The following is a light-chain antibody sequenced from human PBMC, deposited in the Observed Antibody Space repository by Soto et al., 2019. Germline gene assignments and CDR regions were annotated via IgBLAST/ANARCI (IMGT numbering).Light chain of an antibody. V-gene: IGLV2-14*01. J-gene: IGLJ1*01. CDR2: EVS. Sequence: QSVLTQPPSVSGAPGQRITISCTGSSSNIGADYDVHWYQQHPGKAPKLMIYEVSNRPSGVSNRFSGSKSGNTASLTISGLQAEDEADYYCSSYTSSSTLSFGTGTKVTVL. CDR1: SSNIGADYD. CDR3: SSYTSSSTLS.